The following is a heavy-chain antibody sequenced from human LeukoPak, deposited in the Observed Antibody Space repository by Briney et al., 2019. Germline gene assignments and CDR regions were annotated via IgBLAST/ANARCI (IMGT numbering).Heavy chain of an antibody. CDR2: IWYDGSNK. CDR1: GFTFSSYG. V-gene: IGHV3-33*01. J-gene: IGHJ4*02. Sequence: GRSLRLSCAASGFTFSSYGMHWVRQAPGKGLEWVAVIWYDGSNKYYADSVEGRFTISRDNSKNTLYLQMNSLRAEDTAVYYCARDEYIAGVSNYWGQGTLVTVSS. CDR3: ARDEYIAGVSNY. D-gene: IGHD6-6*01.